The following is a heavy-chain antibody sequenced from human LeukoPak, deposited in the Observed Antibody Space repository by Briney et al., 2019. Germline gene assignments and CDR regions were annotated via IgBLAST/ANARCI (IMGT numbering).Heavy chain of an antibody. Sequence: PGGSLRLSCAASGFTFNNYWIHWVRQAPGKGLVWVSRINTDGRTTTYADSVKGRLTVSKDISKKTLYLQMNSLRADDTALYYCAKGSQWELLMGVFDYWGQGTLVTVSS. CDR2: INTDGRTT. CDR1: GFTFNNYW. V-gene: IGHV3-74*01. J-gene: IGHJ4*02. D-gene: IGHD3-10*01. CDR3: AKGSQWELLMGVFDY.